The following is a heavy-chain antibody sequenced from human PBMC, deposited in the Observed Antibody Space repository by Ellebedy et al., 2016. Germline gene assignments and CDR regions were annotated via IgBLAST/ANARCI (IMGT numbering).Heavy chain of an antibody. Sequence: GESLKISXAASGLDFSSLWMHWVRQAPGKGLVWVSRINTDGGTTTYADSVKGRFTISRDIAKNTLYLQMNSLRAEDTAVYYCVRASGNYYFDYWGQGALVTVSS. J-gene: IGHJ4*02. CDR3: VRASGNYYFDY. V-gene: IGHV3-74*01. CDR1: GLDFSSLW. D-gene: IGHD1-26*01. CDR2: INTDGGTT.